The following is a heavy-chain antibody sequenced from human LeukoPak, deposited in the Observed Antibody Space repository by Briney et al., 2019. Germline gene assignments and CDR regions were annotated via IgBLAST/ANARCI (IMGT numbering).Heavy chain of an antibody. Sequence: PSETLSLTCTVSGGSISSYYWSWIRQPPGKGLEWIGYIYYSGSTNYNPSLKSRVTISVDTSKNQFSLKLSSVTAADTAVYYCAKDMGLQRYYFDYWGQGTLVTVSS. CDR1: GGSISSYY. CDR3: AKDMGLQRYYFDY. V-gene: IGHV4-59*12. CDR2: IYYSGST. D-gene: IGHD5-24*01. J-gene: IGHJ4*02.